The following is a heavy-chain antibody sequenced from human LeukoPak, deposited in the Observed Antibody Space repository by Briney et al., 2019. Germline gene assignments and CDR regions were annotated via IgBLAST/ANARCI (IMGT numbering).Heavy chain of an antibody. V-gene: IGHV4-34*01. CDR2: INHSGST. CDR3: ARLKIRYFDWLPSPERYFDY. Sequence: SETLPLTCAVYGGSLSGYYWSWIRQPLGKGLEWIGEINHSGSTNYNPSLKSRVTISVDTSKNQFSLKLSSVTAADTAVYYCARLKIRYFDWLPSPERYFDYWGQGTLVTVSS. J-gene: IGHJ4*02. D-gene: IGHD3-9*01. CDR1: GGSLSGYY.